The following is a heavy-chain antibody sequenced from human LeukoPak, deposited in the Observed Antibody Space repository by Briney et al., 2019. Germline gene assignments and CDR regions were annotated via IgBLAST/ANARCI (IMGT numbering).Heavy chain of an antibody. CDR1: GYTFTSYD. CDR2: MNPNSGNT. Sequence: ASVKVSCKASGYTFTSYDINWVRQATGQGLEWMGWMNPNSGNTGYAQKFQGRVTMTRNTSISTAYMELSSLRSEDTAVYYCAITYCGGDCYSSYYYGMDVWGQGTTVTVSS. J-gene: IGHJ6*02. D-gene: IGHD2-21*02. V-gene: IGHV1-8*01. CDR3: AITYCGGDCYSSYYYGMDV.